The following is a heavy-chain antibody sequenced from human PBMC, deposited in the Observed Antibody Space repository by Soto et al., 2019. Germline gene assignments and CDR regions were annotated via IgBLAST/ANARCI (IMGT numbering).Heavy chain of an antibody. Sequence: QVQLQESGPGLVKPSETLSLTCSVSGGSIRSYYWSWIRQPPGKGLEWIGYIYYSGSTNYNPSLRSRVIISLDTSKNQFSLKLSSVTAADTALYYCARGGVSEPANLDCWGQGTLVTVSS. CDR3: ARGGVSEPANLDC. J-gene: IGHJ4*02. V-gene: IGHV4-59*01. CDR2: IYYSGST. CDR1: GGSIRSYY. D-gene: IGHD2-2*01.